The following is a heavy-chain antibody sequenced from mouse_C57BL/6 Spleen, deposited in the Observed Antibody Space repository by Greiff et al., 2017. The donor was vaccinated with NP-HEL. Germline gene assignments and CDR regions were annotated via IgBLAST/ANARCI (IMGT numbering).Heavy chain of an antibody. Sequence: SGPVLVKPGASVKMSCKASGYTFTDYYMNWVKQSHGKSLEWIGVINPYNGGTSYNQKFKGKATLTVDKSSSTAYMELNSLTSEDSAVYYCARRGNDPHFDYWGQGTTLTVSS. CDR2: INPYNGGT. V-gene: IGHV1-19*01. J-gene: IGHJ2*01. CDR1: GYTFTDYY. CDR3: ARRGNDPHFDY.